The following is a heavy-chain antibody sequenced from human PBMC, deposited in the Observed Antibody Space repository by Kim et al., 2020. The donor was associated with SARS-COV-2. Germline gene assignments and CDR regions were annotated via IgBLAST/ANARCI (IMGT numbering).Heavy chain of an antibody. CDR1: GYTLTELS. CDR2: FDPEDGET. D-gene: IGHD6-19*01. J-gene: IGHJ4*02. Sequence: ASVKVSCKVSGYTLTELSMHWVRQAPGKGLEWMGGFDPEDGETIYAQKFQGRVTMTEDTSTDTAYMELSSLRSEDTAVYYCATLSSGWYTYYFDYWGQGTLVTVSS. V-gene: IGHV1-24*01. CDR3: ATLSSGWYTYYFDY.